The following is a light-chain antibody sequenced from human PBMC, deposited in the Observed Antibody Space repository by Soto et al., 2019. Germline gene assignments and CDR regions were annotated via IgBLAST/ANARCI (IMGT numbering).Light chain of an antibody. Sequence: EIVMTQSPATLSVSPGERATLSCRASQSVSSNLAWYQQKSRQAPRLLIYGASTRATGIPARFSGSGSGTEFTLTISSLQSEDFAVYYCQQYNNWYTFGQGTKLEIK. CDR2: GAS. CDR3: QQYNNWYT. CDR1: QSVSSN. J-gene: IGKJ2*01. V-gene: IGKV3D-15*01.